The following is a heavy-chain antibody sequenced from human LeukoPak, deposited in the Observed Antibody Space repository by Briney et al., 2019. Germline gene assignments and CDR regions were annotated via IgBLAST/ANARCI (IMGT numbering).Heavy chain of an antibody. J-gene: IGHJ6*03. Sequence: SVKVSCKASGGTFSSYAISWVRQAPGQGLEWMGGIIPIFGTANYAQKFQGRVTITTDESTSTAYMELSSLRSEDTAVYYCASAGPAGYYYYYYYMDVWGKGTTVTVSS. D-gene: IGHD2-15*01. CDR1: GGTFSSYA. V-gene: IGHV1-69*05. CDR3: ASAGPAGYYYYYYYMDV. CDR2: IIPIFGTA.